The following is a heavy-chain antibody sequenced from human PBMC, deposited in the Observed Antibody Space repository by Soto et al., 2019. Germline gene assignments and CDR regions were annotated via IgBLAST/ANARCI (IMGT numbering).Heavy chain of an antibody. J-gene: IGHJ4*02. CDR2: INPDGSVA. CDR3: SRDPGFGAIDY. CDR1: GFTFSSSW. V-gene: IGHV3-7*01. Sequence: SLRLSCAASGFTFSSSWMAWVRQAPGKGLEWVALINPDGSVASYVGSVRGRFIISRDNAQNSLYLQMNSVSAEDTAVYYCSRDPGFGAIDYWGQGTLVTVS. D-gene: IGHD3-10*01.